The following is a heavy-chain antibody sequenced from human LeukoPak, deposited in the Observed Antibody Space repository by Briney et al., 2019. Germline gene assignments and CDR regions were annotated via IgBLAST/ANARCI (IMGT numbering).Heavy chain of an antibody. CDR3: AKDGDTATNFDY. Sequence: GGSLRLSCAASGFTFSSYAMSWVRQASGKGLKWVSAISGSGGSTYYADSVKGRFTISRDNSKNTLYLQMNSLRAEDTAVYYCAKDGDTATNFDYWGQGTLVTVSS. CDR2: ISGSGGST. V-gene: IGHV3-23*01. CDR1: GFTFSSYA. D-gene: IGHD5-18*01. J-gene: IGHJ4*02.